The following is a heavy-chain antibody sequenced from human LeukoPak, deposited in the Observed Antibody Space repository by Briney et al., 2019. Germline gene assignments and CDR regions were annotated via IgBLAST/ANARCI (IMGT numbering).Heavy chain of an antibody. J-gene: IGHJ6*02. CDR2: IWYDGSNK. Sequence: GGSLRLSCAASGFTFSSYTMNWVRQAPGKGLEWVAVIWYDGSNKYYADSVKGRFTISRDNSKNTLYLQMSSLRVEDTAVYFCARANTHDSNYYYGMDVWGLGTTVTVSS. CDR1: GFTFSSYT. CDR3: ARANTHDSNYYYGMDV. D-gene: IGHD3-3*01. V-gene: IGHV3-33*08.